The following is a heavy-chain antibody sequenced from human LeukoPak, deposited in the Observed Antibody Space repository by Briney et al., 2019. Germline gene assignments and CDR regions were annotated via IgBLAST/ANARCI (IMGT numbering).Heavy chain of an antibody. J-gene: IGHJ5*02. D-gene: IGHD6-6*01. CDR1: GFTFSSYW. Sequence: GGSLRLSCAASGFTFSSYWMSWVRQAPGKGLEWVANIKQDGSEKYYVDSVKGRFTISRDNAKNSLYLQMNSLRAEDTAVYYCAREVAARRLGSWVDPWGQGTLVTVSS. CDR2: IKQDGSEK. CDR3: AREVAARRLGSWVDP. V-gene: IGHV3-7*01.